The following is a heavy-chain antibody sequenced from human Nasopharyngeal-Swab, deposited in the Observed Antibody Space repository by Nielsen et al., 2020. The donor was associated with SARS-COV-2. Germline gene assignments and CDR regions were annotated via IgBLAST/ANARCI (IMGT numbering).Heavy chain of an antibody. Sequence: WIRQPPGKGLEWIGSIYYSGSTYYNPSLKSRVTISVDTSKNQFSLRLSSVTAADTAVYYCARRPPGIGPRAFDIWGQGTMVTVS. V-gene: IGHV4-39*01. D-gene: IGHD3-10*01. CDR3: ARRPPGIGPRAFDI. J-gene: IGHJ3*02. CDR2: IYYSGST.